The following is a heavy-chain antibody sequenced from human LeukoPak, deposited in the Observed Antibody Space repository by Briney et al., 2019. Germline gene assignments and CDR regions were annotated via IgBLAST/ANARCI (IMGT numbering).Heavy chain of an antibody. V-gene: IGHV3-21*01. CDR2: MSCRRAYI. D-gene: IGHD2-8*01. CDR1: GFTFSSYS. CDR3: ARDGRYCTNGVCYLDY. J-gene: IGHJ4*02. Sequence: AGGSLRLSCAVSGFTFSSYSMNWVRQSPATGLGLVSSMSCRRAYIYYAHSVKRRFSISRHNAKNPLYLQMHRLRAEDTAVYYCARDGRYCTNGVCYLDYWGQGTLVTVSP.